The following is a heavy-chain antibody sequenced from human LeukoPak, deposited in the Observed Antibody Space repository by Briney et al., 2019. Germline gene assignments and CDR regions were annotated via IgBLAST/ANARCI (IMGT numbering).Heavy chain of an antibody. CDR3: ARRGYSYGYFDY. D-gene: IGHD5-18*01. CDR2: IYYSGST. V-gene: IGHV4-59*08. CDR1: GGSISNYY. Sequence: SETLSLTCSVSGGSISNYYWSWIRQPPGKGLEWIGYIYYSGSTNYNPSLKSRVTISVDTSKNQFSLKLSSVTAADTAVYYCARRGYSYGYFDYWGQGTLVTVSS. J-gene: IGHJ4*02.